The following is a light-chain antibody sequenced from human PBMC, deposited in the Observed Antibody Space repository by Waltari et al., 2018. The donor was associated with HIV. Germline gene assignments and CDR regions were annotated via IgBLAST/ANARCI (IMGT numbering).Light chain of an antibody. V-gene: IGLV2-11*01. CDR3: CSYGGTYNV. J-gene: IGLJ1*01. Sequence: QSALTQPRSVSGSPGQSVTISCTGTSSDVGGYNSVSWYQQHPGKAPKLLIYEVSKWPSGGPDRFSGSKSGNTASLTISGLRADDEADYYCCSYGGTYNVFGTGTKVTIL. CDR1: SSDVGGYNS. CDR2: EVS.